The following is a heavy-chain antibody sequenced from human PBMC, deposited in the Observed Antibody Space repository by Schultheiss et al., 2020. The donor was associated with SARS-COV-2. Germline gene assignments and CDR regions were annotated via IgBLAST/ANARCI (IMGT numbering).Heavy chain of an antibody. CDR1: GFVSSDYW. Sequence: GESLKISCELSGFVSSDYWMHWVRHVPGKGLMWVARINSDGTTADYAESMKGRFIISRDNANNSLYLQMNSPRAEDTAVYYCARVHGPYYYAMDVWGQGTTVTVSS. CDR3: ARVHGPYYYAMDV. J-gene: IGHJ6*02. V-gene: IGHV3-74*01. CDR2: INSDGTTA.